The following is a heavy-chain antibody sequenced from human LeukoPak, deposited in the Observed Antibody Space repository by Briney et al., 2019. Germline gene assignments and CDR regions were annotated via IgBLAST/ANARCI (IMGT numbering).Heavy chain of an antibody. D-gene: IGHD6-6*01. V-gene: IGHV1-2*02. J-gene: IGHJ4*02. CDR2: INPNSGGT. CDR3: ARDSPGPYSSSSLFSDY. CDR1: GYTFTGYY. Sequence: AASVKVSCKASGYTFTGYYMHWVRQAPGQGLEWMGWINPNSGGTNYAQKFQGRVTMTRDTSISTAYMELSRLRSDDTAVYYCARDSPGPYSSSSLFSDYWGQGTLVTVSS.